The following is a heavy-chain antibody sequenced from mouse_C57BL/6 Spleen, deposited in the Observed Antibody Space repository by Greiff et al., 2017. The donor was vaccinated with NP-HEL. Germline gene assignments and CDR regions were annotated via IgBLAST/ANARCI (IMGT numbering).Heavy chain of an antibody. Sequence: VQLQQSGPELVKPGASVKISCKASGYSFTSYYMNWVKQSPEKSLEWIGEINPSTGGTTYNQKFKAKATLTVDKSSSTAYMQLKSLTSEDSAVYYCARGGGNYDYWGQGTTLTVSS. CDR2: INPSTGGT. J-gene: IGHJ2*01. D-gene: IGHD2-1*01. V-gene: IGHV1-42*01. CDR1: GYSFTSYY. CDR3: ARGGGNYDY.